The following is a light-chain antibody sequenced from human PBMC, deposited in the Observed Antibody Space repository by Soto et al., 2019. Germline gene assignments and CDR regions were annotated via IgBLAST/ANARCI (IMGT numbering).Light chain of an antibody. CDR2: EDD. CDR1: SGRVASNY. V-gene: IGLV6-57*04. J-gene: IGLJ2*01. CDR3: QSYDSPKEV. Sequence: NFMLTQPHSVSESPGKTVTISCIRSSGRVASNYVQWYQQRPGSAPTTVIFEDDQRPSGVPDRFSGSIDSSSNSAFLTISGLKFEDEADYYCQSYDSPKEVFGGGTKLTVL.